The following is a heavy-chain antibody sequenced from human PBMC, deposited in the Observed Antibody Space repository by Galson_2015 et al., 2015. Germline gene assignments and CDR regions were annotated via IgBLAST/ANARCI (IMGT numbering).Heavy chain of an antibody. J-gene: IGHJ6*02. V-gene: IGHV3-23*01. CDR3: AKAYCTNGVCYTATKNYYYYAMDV. CDR1: GLTFRSYW. D-gene: IGHD2-8*01. Sequence: SLRLSCAVSGLTFRSYWMSWVRQAPGEGLEWVSGISGTGGSTYHADSVEGRFIISRDNSKDTLYLQMSSLRAEDTAIYYCAKAYCTNGVCYTATKNYYYYAMDVWGQGTTVTISS. CDR2: ISGTGGST.